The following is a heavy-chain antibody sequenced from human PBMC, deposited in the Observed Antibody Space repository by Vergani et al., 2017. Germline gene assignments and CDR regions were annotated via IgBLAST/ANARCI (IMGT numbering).Heavy chain of an antibody. D-gene: IGHD3-10*01. V-gene: IGHV4-30-4*01. CDR3: ARDASMVRGVMIDYYYYGMDV. CDR2: IYYSGST. CDR1: GGSISSGDYY. Sequence: QVQLQESGPGLVTPSQTLSLTCTVSGGSISSGDYYWSWIRQPPGKGLEWIGYIYYSGSTYYNPSLKSRVTISVDTSKNQFSLKLSSVTAADTAVYYCARDASMVRGVMIDYYYYGMDVWGQGTTVTVSS. J-gene: IGHJ6*02.